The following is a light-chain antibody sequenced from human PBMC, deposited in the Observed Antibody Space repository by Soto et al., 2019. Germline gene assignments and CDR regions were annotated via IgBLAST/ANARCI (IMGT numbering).Light chain of an antibody. CDR3: QQYGSSPHT. V-gene: IGKV3-20*01. CDR1: QSVSGSS. CDR2: GAS. Sequence: EIVLTQSPGTLSLSPGERATLSCRASQSVSGSSLAWYQHIPGQPPRLLIYGASSRATGIPDRFSGSGSGTDFTITISRLEPEDFAVYYCQQYGSSPHTFGQGTKVEIK. J-gene: IGKJ1*01.